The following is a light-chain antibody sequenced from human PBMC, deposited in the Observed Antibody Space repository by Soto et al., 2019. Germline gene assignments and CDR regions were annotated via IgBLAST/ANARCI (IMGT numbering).Light chain of an antibody. CDR3: QQFRCAAPFT. J-gene: IGKJ2*01. CDR2: WAS. Sequence: IVMTQSPDSLAVSLGERATITCKSSQSLFFSFSNKTFLAWYHQKPGQPPKLLIYWASTRESGVPDRFTGSGSGTHLTLTIHGLQAEDVAVYYCQQFRCAAPFTFGQGTKLEIK. CDR1: QSLFFSFSNKTF. V-gene: IGKV4-1*01.